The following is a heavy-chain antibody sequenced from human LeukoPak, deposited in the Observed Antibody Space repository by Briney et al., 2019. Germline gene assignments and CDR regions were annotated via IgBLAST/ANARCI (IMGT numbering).Heavy chain of an antibody. CDR3: ARQVLRYFDRLFDPFDY. V-gene: IGHV3-23*01. CDR2: ISGSGGST. CDR1: GFTFSSYA. Sequence: GGSLRLSCAASGFTFSSYAMSWVRQAPGKGLEWVSAISGSGGSTYYADSVKGRFTISRDNSKNTLYLQMNSLRAEDTAVYYCARQVLRYFDRLFDPFDYWGQGPLVTVSS. J-gene: IGHJ4*02. D-gene: IGHD3-9*01.